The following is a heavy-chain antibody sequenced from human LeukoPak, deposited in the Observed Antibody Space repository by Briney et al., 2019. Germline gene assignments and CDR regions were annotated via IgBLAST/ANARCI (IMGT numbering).Heavy chain of an antibody. Sequence: GGSLKISCKGSGYRFTSYWIGWVRQMPGKGLESMGVIYPGDSDIKYSPSFQGQVTISAHKSIRTAFLQWSNLKASDTPTNYWSGRRKRGYPPDYWGQGTLVTVAS. CDR1: GYRFTSYW. D-gene: IGHD3-10*01. CDR2: IYPGDSDI. CDR3: SGRRKRGYPPDY. J-gene: IGHJ4*02. V-gene: IGHV5-51*01.